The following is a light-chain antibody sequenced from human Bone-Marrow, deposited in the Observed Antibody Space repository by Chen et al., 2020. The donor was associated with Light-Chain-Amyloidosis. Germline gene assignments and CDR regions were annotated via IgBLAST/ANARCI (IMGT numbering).Light chain of an antibody. Sequence: QSALTQPPSTSGTPGLRVTISCSGSSSNIGANNVNWYQQLPGTAPKLVIYKDNQRPSGVPDRFSGSKSGTSASLAISGLQYEDEADYYCAAWDDRVIGQVFGTGTKVTVL. CDR2: KDN. CDR1: SSNIGANN. V-gene: IGLV1-44*01. J-gene: IGLJ1*01. CDR3: AAWDDRVIGQV.